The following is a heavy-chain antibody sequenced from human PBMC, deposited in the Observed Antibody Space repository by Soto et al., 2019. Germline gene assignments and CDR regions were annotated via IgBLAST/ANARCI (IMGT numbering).Heavy chain of an antibody. CDR1: GFTFNNYA. Sequence: EVQLLDSGGGLVQPGGSLRLSCAASGFTFNNYAMTWVRQAPGKGLEWVSTISGSDGSTYYADSVKGRFTISRDNSKNTVYLQMNSPRAEDTAVYYCAKEWRAASWGQGTLVTVSS. CDR2: ISGSDGST. V-gene: IGHV3-23*01. CDR3: AKEWRAAS. D-gene: IGHD2-15*01. J-gene: IGHJ5*02.